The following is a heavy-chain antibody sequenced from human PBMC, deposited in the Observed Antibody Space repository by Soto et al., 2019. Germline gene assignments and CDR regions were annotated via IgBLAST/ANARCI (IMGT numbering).Heavy chain of an antibody. CDR1: GFNFRNFN. CDR3: ARDLRGPYGP. J-gene: IGHJ3*01. D-gene: IGHD4-17*01. V-gene: IGHV3-21*06. Sequence: PGGSLRLSCEGSGFNFRNFNMIWVRQAPGKGLEWVSSVSGSSSYIYYADSAKGRFTVSRDNANNLVFLQMNGLRPEDTAMYYCARDLRGPYGPWGLGSMVTVSS. CDR2: VSGSSSYI.